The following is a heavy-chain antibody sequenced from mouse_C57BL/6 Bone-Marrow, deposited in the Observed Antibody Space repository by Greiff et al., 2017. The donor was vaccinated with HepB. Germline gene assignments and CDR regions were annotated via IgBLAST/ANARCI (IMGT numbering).Heavy chain of an antibody. D-gene: IGHD2-3*01. CDR3: VRHLSYDDYYYYAMDY. CDR2: IRSKSNNYAT. J-gene: IGHJ4*01. CDR1: GFSFNTYA. V-gene: IGHV10-1*01. Sequence: VQLKESGGGLVQPKGSLKLSCAASGFSFNTYAMNWVRQAPGKGLEWVARIRSKSNNYATYYADSVKDRFTISRDDSESMLYLQMNNLKTEDTAMYYCVRHLSYDDYYYYAMDYWGQGTSVTVSS.